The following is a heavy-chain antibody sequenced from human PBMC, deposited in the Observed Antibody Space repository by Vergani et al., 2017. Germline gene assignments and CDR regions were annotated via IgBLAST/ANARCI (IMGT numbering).Heavy chain of an antibody. V-gene: IGHV3-23*04. J-gene: IGHJ4*02. Sequence: EVQLVESGGGLVQPGRSLRLSCTASGFTFGDYAMSWVRQAPGKGLEWVSAISGSGGSTYYEDSVKGRFTISRDNSKNTLYLHMNSLRAQYTAVYYCAKIPTWIQYYYFDYWGQGTLVTVAS. CDR1: GFTFGDYA. D-gene: IGHD5-18*01. CDR2: ISGSGGST. CDR3: AKIPTWIQYYYFDY.